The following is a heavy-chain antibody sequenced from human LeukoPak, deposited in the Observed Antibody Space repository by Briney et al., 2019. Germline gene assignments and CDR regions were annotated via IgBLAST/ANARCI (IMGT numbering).Heavy chain of an antibody. J-gene: IGHJ4*02. CDR3: TSYNWGAVRDY. D-gene: IGHD7-27*01. V-gene: IGHV3-74*01. Sequence: GGSLRLSCAASGFTFRSYWMYWVRQTPGEGLVWVSRISPDGSETVKADSVEGRFTISRDNAKNTLYLEMSPLRAEDTAIYYCTSYNWGAVRDYWGQGTLVTVSS. CDR1: GFTFRSYW. CDR2: ISPDGSET.